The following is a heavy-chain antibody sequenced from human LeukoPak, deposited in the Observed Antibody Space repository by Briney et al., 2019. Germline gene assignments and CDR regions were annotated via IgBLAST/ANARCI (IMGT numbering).Heavy chain of an antibody. CDR1: GGSISSGGYS. D-gene: IGHD5-24*01. CDR3: AREEISSWFDP. V-gene: IGHV4-61*08. J-gene: IGHJ5*02. CDR2: IYYSGST. Sequence: PSQTLSLTCAVSGGSISSGGYSWSWIRQPPGKGLEWIGYIYYSGSTNYNPSLKSRVTMSVDTSKNQFSLKLSSVTAADTAVYYCAREEISSWFDPWGQGTLVTVSS.